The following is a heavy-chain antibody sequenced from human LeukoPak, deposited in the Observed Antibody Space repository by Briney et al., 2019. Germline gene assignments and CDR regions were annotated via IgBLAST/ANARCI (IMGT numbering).Heavy chain of an antibody. CDR1: GGSISSSSYY. D-gene: IGHD2-8*01. Sequence: SETLSLTCTVSGGSISSSSYYWGWIRQPPGKGLEWIGSIYYSGSTYYNPSLKSRVTISVDTSKNQFSLKLSSVTAADTAVYYCVRARVANGFDYWGQGNLVTVSP. V-gene: IGHV4-39*07. CDR2: IYYSGST. CDR3: VRARVANGFDY. J-gene: IGHJ4*02.